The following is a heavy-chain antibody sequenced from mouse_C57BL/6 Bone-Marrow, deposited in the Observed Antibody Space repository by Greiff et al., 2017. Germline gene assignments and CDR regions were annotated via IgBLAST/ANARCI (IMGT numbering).Heavy chain of an antibody. CDR1: GFTFSSYA. CDR3: ARPWGGFAY. V-gene: IGHV5-4*03. Sequence: EVKLMESGGGLVKPGGSLKLSCAASGFTFSSYAMSWVRQTPEKRLEWVATISDGGSYTYYPDNVKGRFTISRDNAKNNLYLQMSHLKSEDTAMYYCARPWGGFAYWGQGTLVTVSA. CDR2: ISDGGSYT. D-gene: IGHD4-1*01. J-gene: IGHJ3*01.